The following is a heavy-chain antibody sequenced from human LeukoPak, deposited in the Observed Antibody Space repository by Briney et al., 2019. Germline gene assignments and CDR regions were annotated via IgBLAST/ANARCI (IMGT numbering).Heavy chain of an antibody. V-gene: IGHV3-23*01. D-gene: IGHD3/OR15-3a*01. CDR2: ISGSGGGT. CDR1: GFTFNSYA. Sequence: GGSLRLSCAASGFTFNSYAMSWVRQAPEKGLEWVATISGSGGGTYYADSVKGRFTISRDDSKNTLYLQMNSLRAEDTAVYYCAKYSSSGGYTKGGAFDIWGQGTMVTVSS. CDR3: AKYSSSGGYTKGGAFDI. J-gene: IGHJ3*02.